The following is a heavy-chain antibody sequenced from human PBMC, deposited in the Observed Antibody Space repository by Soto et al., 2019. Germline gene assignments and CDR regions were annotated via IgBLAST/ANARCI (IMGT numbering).Heavy chain of an antibody. J-gene: IGHJ6*02. D-gene: IGHD4-4*01. CDR3: ATQTISYTWDV. CDR2: ISHSEGS. CDR1: GGSISSTKW. V-gene: IGHV4-4*02. Sequence: QVQLQESGPGLVKPSGTLSLTCAVSGGSISSTKWWTWVRQPPGKGLEWIAEISHSEGSNYNPSLKXRXAXSXXNSKIQFSLRLSSVTAADTAVYYCATQTISYTWDVWGQGTTVTVS.